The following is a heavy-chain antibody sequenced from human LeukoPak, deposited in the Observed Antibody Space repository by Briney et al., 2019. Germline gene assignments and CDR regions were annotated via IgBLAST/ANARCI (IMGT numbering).Heavy chain of an antibody. CDR1: GVSISSGGYY. V-gene: IGHV4-30-2*01. CDR2: IYHSGST. CDR3: AREGAPGAAFDI. Sequence: SETLSLTCTVSGVSISSGGYYWSWIRQPPGKGLEWIGYIYHSGSTYYNPSLKSRVTISVDRSKNQFSLKLSSVTAADTAVYYCAREGAPGAAFDIWGQGTMVTVSS. J-gene: IGHJ3*02. D-gene: IGHD3-10*01.